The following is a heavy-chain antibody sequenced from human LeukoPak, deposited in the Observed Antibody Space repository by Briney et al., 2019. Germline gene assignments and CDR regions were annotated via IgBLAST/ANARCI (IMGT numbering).Heavy chain of an antibody. CDR3: ATDHPLPGV. J-gene: IGHJ6*02. Sequence: SETLSLTCTVSGGSITVYYWSWIRQSPGKGLEWIGYIHYSGSTYYNPSLESRVTISVDMSKNQFSLRLSSMTAADTAVYFCATDHPLPGVWGQGTTVTVSS. V-gene: IGHV4-59*01. CDR2: IHYSGST. CDR1: GGSITVYY.